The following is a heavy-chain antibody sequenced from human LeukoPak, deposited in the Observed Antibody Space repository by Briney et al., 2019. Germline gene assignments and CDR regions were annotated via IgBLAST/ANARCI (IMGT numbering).Heavy chain of an antibody. D-gene: IGHD5-18*01. CDR3: AKDRRIQLWLGFDY. J-gene: IGHJ4*02. Sequence: AGGSLRLSCAASGFTFSSYAMSWVCQAPGKGLEWVSAISGSGGSTYYADSVKGRFTISRDNPKNTLYLQMNSLRAEDTAVYYCAKDRRIQLWLGFDYWGQGTLVTVSS. CDR2: ISGSGGST. CDR1: GFTFSSYA. V-gene: IGHV3-23*01.